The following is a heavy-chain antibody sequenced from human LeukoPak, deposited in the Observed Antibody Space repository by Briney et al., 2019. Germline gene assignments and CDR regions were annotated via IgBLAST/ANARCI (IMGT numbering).Heavy chain of an antibody. CDR3: ARRAVAENYFDD. J-gene: IGHJ4*02. Sequence: SETLSLTCTVSGGSITSYYWSWIRQPPGKGLEWIGYIYSSGSTTYNPSLKSRVTISVDTSKNQFSLKLTSVTAADTAVYYCARRAVAENYFDDWGQGTLVTDSS. D-gene: IGHD6-19*01. CDR1: GGSITSYY. V-gene: IGHV4-59*08. CDR2: IYSSGST.